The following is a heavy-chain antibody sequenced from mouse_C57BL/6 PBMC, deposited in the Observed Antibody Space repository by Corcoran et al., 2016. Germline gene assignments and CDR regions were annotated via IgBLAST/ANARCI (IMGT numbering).Heavy chain of an antibody. CDR1: GYTFTTYG. V-gene: IGHV9-3*01. CDR3: ARFVCYDGYYGYFDV. J-gene: IGHJ1*03. CDR2: INTYSGVP. D-gene: IGHD2-3*01. Sequence: IQLVQSGPEMKKPGETVKISCKASGYTFTTYGKSWVKQAPGKGLKWRGWINTYSGVPTYDDDFKGRFYFSLETSASTAYLQINNLKNEDTATYFCARFVCYDGYYGYFDVWGTGTTVTVSS.